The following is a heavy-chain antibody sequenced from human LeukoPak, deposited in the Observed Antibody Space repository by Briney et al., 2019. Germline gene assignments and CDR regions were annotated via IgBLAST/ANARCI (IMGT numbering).Heavy chain of an antibody. Sequence: GGSLRLSCAASGFTFSSYSLNWVRQAPGKGLEWVSSISSSSSYIYYADSVKGRFTISRDNAKNSLYLQMNSLRAEDTAVYYCAREFCSGGSCRAAFDTWGQGTMVTVSS. D-gene: IGHD2-15*01. CDR2: ISSSSSYI. V-gene: IGHV3-21*01. J-gene: IGHJ3*02. CDR1: GFTFSSYS. CDR3: AREFCSGGSCRAAFDT.